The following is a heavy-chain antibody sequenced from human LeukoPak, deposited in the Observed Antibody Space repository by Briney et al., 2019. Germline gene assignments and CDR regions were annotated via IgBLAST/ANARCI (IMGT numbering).Heavy chain of an antibody. CDR2: IKQDGSEK. CDR1: GITFSSYW. Sequence: GGSLRLSCAASGITFSSYWMSWVRQAPGKGLEWVANIKQDGSEKYYVDSVKGRFTISRDNAKNSLYLQMNSLRAEDTAVYYCARDRRYGLRYFDAAQDVWGQGTTVTVSS. CDR3: ARDRRYGLRYFDAAQDV. V-gene: IGHV3-7*01. D-gene: IGHD3-9*01. J-gene: IGHJ6*02.